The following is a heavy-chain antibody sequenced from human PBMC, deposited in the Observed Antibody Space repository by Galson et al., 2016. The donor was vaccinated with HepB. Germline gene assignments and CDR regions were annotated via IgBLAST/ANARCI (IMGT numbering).Heavy chain of an antibody. CDR3: ARVKRWGSGTPIDP. V-gene: IGHV4-61*01. D-gene: IGHD3-10*01. CDR2: IYYTGST. J-gene: IGHJ5*02. CDR1: GDSVSSGSFY. Sequence: SETLSLTCTVSGDSVSSGSFYWSWIRQPPGKGLEWIGYIYYTGSTNYNPPLKSRVSISAETSKNQFSLKLSSVTAADTAVYSCARVKRWGSGTPIDPWGQGTLVTVSS.